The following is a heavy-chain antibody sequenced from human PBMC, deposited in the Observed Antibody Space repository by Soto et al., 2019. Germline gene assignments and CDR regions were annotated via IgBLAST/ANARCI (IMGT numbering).Heavy chain of an antibody. CDR1: GFTFRGDA. Sequence: EVQLLESGGGLVQPGGSLRLACAASGFTFRGDAMSWVRQAPGKGLEWVSSISGSGEMTHYAESVKGRFTISRDNSKNTLYVQMESLRAEDTALYYCARSEMTYNWNDWGQGTLVTVSS. D-gene: IGHD1-1*01. CDR2: ISGSGEMT. CDR3: ARSEMTYNWND. J-gene: IGHJ4*02. V-gene: IGHV3-23*01.